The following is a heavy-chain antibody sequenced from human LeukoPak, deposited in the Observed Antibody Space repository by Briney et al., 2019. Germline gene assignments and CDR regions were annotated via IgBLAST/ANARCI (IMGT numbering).Heavy chain of an antibody. CDR2: IYTSGST. Sequence: SETLSLTCTVSGGSISSYYWSWIRQPAGKGLEWIGRIYTSGSTNYNPSLKSRVTMSVDTSKNQFSLKLSSVTAADTAVYYCARTGYYYASSPYYYTDYWGQGTLVTVSS. D-gene: IGHD3-22*01. V-gene: IGHV4-4*07. CDR1: GGSISSYY. J-gene: IGHJ4*02. CDR3: ARTGYYYASSPYYYTDY.